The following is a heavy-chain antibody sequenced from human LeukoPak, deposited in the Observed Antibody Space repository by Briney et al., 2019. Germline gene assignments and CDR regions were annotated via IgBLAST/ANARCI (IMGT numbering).Heavy chain of an antibody. CDR3: AKDVKLGSVYGWFDP. V-gene: IGHV3-30*04. Sequence: PGGSLRLSCAASGFTFSSYAMHWVRQAPGKGLEWVAVISYDGTNKYYADSVKGRFTISRDNSKNTLFLQMNSLRAEDTAVYYCAKDVKLGSVYGWFDPWGQGTLVTVSS. CDR1: GFTFSSYA. D-gene: IGHD7-27*01. J-gene: IGHJ5*02. CDR2: ISYDGTNK.